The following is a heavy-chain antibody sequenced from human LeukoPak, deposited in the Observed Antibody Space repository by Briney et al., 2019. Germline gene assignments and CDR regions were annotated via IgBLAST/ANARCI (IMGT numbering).Heavy chain of an antibody. CDR1: GGSFRGYY. J-gene: IGHJ4*02. D-gene: IGHD2-2*01. CDR2: INHSGST. CDR3: ASTERCSTTCPLDY. Sequence: SETLSLTCAVYGGSFRGYYWSWVRQPPGKGLEWIGEINHSGSTNYNPSLKSRVTISLDTSMKKFSLKLNSVTAADTAVYYCASTERCSTTCPLDYWGQGTLVTVSS. V-gene: IGHV4-34*01.